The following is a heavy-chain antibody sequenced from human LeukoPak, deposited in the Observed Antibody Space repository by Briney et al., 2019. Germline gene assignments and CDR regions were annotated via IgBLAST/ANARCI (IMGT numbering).Heavy chain of an antibody. D-gene: IGHD6-19*01. J-gene: IGHJ6*04. CDR3: ARDGTPSYTSGWVYMDA. CDR1: GFTFSSYS. V-gene: IGHV3-21*01. CDR2: ISSTGSYI. Sequence: GGSLRLSCAASGFTFSSYSMNWVRQAPGKGLEWVSSISSTGSYIYYTDSVKGRFTISKDNAKNSLYLQMNSLRAEDTAVYYCARDGTPSYTSGWVYMDAWGKGTTVTISS.